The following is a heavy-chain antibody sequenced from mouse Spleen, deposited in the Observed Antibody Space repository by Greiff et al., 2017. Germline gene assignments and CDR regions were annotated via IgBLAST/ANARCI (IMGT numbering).Heavy chain of an antibody. CDR3: ARHDSRDAMDY. D-gene: IGHD3-3*01. J-gene: IGHJ4*01. Sequence: EVNVVESGGGLVKPGGSLKLSCAASGFTFSSYTMSWVRQTPAKRLEWVATISSGGGNTYYPDSVKGRFTISRDNARNTLYLQMSSLRSEDTAMYYCARHDSRDAMDYWGQGTSVTVSS. CDR1: GFTFSSYT. CDR2: ISSGGGNT. V-gene: IGHV5-9*04.